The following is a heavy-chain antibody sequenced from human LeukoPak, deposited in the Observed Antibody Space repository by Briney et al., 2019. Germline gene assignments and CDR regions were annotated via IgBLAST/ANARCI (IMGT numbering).Heavy chain of an antibody. J-gene: IGHJ4*02. CDR1: GGSISSNNW. Sequence: PSETLSLTCAVSGGSISSNNWWSWVRQPPGKWLEWIGEIYDSGSTNYKPSLKSRVTISVDKSKNQFSLKLSSVTAADTAVYYCARAGGYCGRISCPYYFDYWGQGSLVAVSS. D-gene: IGHD2-15*01. CDR3: ARAGGYCGRISCPYYFDY. CDR2: IYDSGST. V-gene: IGHV4-4*02.